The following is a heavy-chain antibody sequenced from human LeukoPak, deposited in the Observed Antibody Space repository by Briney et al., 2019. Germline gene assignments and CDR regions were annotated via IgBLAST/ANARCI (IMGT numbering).Heavy chain of an antibody. CDR3: AKDVAGDILSYFDY. CDR2: ISYDRSNK. J-gene: IGHJ4*02. V-gene: IGHV3-30*18. Sequence: HPGRSLRLSCAASGFTFSSYGMHWVRQAPGKGLEWVAVISYDRSNKYYADSVKGRFTISRDNPKNTLYLQMNSLRAEDTAVYYCAKDVAGDILSYFDYWGQGTLVTVSS. CDR1: GFTFSSYG. D-gene: IGHD3-9*01.